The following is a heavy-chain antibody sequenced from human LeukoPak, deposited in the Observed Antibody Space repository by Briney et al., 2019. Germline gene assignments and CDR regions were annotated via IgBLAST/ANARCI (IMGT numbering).Heavy chain of an antibody. J-gene: IGHJ4*02. Sequence: GGSLRLSCAASGFTFSSYAMSWVRQAPGKGLEWVSAISGSGGSTYYADSVKGRFTISRDNAKNSLYLQMNSLRAEDTAVYYCAREGIVPAAIEDYWGQGTLVTVSS. CDR3: AREGIVPAAIEDY. D-gene: IGHD2-2*02. CDR2: ISGSGGST. CDR1: GFTFSSYA. V-gene: IGHV3-23*01.